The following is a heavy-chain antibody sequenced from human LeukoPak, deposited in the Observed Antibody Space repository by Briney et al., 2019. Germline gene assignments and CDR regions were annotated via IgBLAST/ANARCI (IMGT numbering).Heavy chain of an antibody. CDR2: ISSSSSYI. Sequence: PGGSLRLSCAASGFTFSSYSMNWVRQAPGEGLEWFSSISSSSSYIYYADSVKGRFTISRDNAKNSLYLQMNSLRAEDTAVYYCARDLGLVVVTAIDAFDIWGQGTMVTVSS. CDR3: ARDLGLVVVTAIDAFDI. V-gene: IGHV3-21*01. J-gene: IGHJ3*02. CDR1: GFTFSSYS. D-gene: IGHD2-21*02.